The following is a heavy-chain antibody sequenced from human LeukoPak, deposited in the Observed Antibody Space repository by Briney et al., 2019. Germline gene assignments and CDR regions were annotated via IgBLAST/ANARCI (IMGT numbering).Heavy chain of an antibody. V-gene: IGHV4-59*01. D-gene: IGHD5-24*01. Sequence: SETLSLTCTVSGGSISSYYRSWIRQPPGKGLEWIGYIYYSGSTNYNPSLKSRVTISVDTSKNQFSLKLSSVTAADTAVYYCARDKVRWLQSYYYYMDVWGKGTTVTVSS. CDR1: GGSISSYY. CDR2: IYYSGST. J-gene: IGHJ6*03. CDR3: ARDKVRWLQSYYYYMDV.